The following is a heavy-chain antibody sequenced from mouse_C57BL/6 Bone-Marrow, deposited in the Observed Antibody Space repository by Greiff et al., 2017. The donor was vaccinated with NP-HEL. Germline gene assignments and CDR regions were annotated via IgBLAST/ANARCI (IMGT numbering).Heavy chain of an antibody. J-gene: IGHJ4*01. V-gene: IGHV5-6*01. CDR2: ISSGGSYT. CDR1: GFTFSSYG. CDR3: ARQYGSPYAMDY. Sequence: EVMLVESGGDLVKPGGYLKLSCAASGFTFSSYGMSWVRQTPDKRLEWVATISSGGSYTYYPDRVKGRFTISRDNAKNTLYLQMSSMMCENTAMYYGARQYGSPYAMDYWGQGTSVTVTS. D-gene: IGHD1-1*01.